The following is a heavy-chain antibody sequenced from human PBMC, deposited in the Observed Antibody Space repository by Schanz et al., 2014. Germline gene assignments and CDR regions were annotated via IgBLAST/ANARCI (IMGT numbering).Heavy chain of an antibody. Sequence: VQLVESGGGLVKPGGSLRLSCAASGFTFNTSWFHWVRQPPGKGLLWVSRVSRDGSETTYVDSVRGRFTISRDNSKNTLYLQMNSLRAEDTAIYFCAKDAAYYDSVIFPDHWGQGTLVTVSS. D-gene: IGHD3-22*01. J-gene: IGHJ4*02. CDR1: GFTFNTSW. V-gene: IGHV3-74*01. CDR3: AKDAAYYDSVIFPDH. CDR2: VSRDGSET.